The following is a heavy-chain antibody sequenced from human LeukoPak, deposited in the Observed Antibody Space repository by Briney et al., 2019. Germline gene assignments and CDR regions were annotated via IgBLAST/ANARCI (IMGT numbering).Heavy chain of an antibody. J-gene: IGHJ4*02. Sequence: GGSLRLSCAASGFTFSTYWMHWVRQVPGKGLVWVSRISGDGSTTSYADSVKGRFTISRDNAKNTLHLQMNSLRAEDTAVYYCASYGSSSLAYFDYWGQGTLVTVSS. CDR1: GFTFSTYW. CDR2: ISGDGSTT. V-gene: IGHV3-74*01. CDR3: ASYGSSSLAYFDY. D-gene: IGHD3-10*01.